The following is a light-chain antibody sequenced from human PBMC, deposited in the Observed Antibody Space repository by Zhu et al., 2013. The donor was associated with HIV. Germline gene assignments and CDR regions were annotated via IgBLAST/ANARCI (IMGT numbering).Light chain of an antibody. Sequence: EIVLTQSPGTLSLSPGERATLSCTASQSVSSSYLTWYQQRPGQAPRLLIFGASSRASGIPDRFSGSGSGTEFTLTISSLQSEDFAVYYCQQHDSWPPAFGQGTRLEIK. CDR3: QQHDSWPPA. V-gene: IGKV3-20*01. J-gene: IGKJ2*01. CDR2: GAS. CDR1: QSVSSSY.